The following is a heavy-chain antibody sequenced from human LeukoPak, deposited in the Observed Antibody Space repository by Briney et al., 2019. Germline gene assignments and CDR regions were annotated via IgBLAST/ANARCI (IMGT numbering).Heavy chain of an antibody. CDR2: IYYSGST. D-gene: IGHD3-10*01. Sequence: SETLSLTCTVSGGSISSGDYYWSWIRQPPGKGLEWIGYIYYSGSTYYNPSLKSRVTISIDTSKNQFSLKLSSVTAADTAVYYCARAEWFGKLYYWGQGTLVTVSS. V-gene: IGHV4-30-4*01. CDR1: GGSISSGDYY. J-gene: IGHJ4*02. CDR3: ARAEWFGKLYY.